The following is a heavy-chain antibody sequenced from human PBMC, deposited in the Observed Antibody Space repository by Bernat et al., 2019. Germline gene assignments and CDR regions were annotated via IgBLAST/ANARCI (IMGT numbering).Heavy chain of an antibody. CDR2: ISSSSSYI. V-gene: IGHV3-21*01. CDR3: ARDRAGGRFLEWPTLYYMDV. Sequence: EVKLVESGGGLVKPGGSLRLSCAASGFTFSSYSMNWVRQAPGKGLEWVSSISSSSSYIYYADSVKGRFTISSDNAKNSLYLQMNSLRAEDTAVYYCARDRAGGRFLEWPTLYYMDVWGKGTTVTVSS. J-gene: IGHJ6*03. CDR1: GFTFSSYS. D-gene: IGHD3-3*01.